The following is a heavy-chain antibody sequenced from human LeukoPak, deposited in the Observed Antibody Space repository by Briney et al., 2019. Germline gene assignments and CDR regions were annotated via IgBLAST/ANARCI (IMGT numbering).Heavy chain of an antibody. CDR2: IYYSGST. CDR3: ARQGISSSCWSLFDY. V-gene: IGHV4-39*01. Sequence: SETLSLTCTVSGGSISTYYWGWIRQPPGKGLEWIGSIYYSGSTYYNPSLKSRVTISVDTSKNQFSLKLSSVTAADTAVYYCARQGISSSCWSLFDYWGQGTLVTVSS. J-gene: IGHJ4*02. D-gene: IGHD6-13*01. CDR1: GGSISTYY.